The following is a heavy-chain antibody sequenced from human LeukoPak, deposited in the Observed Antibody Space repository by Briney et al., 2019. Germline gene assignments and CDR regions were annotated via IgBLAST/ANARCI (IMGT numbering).Heavy chain of an antibody. CDR3: ARGSSTSCYWCGWFDP. CDR1: GYTLTSYY. CDR2: INPSGGNT. J-gene: IGHJ5*02. D-gene: IGHD2-2*01. Sequence: ASVKVSCKAYGYTLTSYYMHWVRPAPGQGLEWMGIINPSGGNTRYAQKFQGRVTMTRDTSTSTVYMELSSLRSEDTAMYYCARGSSTSCYWCGWFDPWDQGTLVTVPS. V-gene: IGHV1-46*01.